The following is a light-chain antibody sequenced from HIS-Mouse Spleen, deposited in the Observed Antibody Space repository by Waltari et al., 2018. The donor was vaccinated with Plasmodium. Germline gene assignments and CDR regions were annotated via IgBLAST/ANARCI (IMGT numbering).Light chain of an antibody. J-gene: IGKJ3*01. CDR3: QQYNNWSFT. V-gene: IGKV3-15*01. Sequence: EIVMTQSPATLSVSPGARATLSCRASQSFSSNFAWYQQKPGQAPRLLIYGASTRATGIPARFSGSGSGTEFTLTISSLQSEDFAVYYCQQYNNWSFTFGPGTKVDIK. CDR1: QSFSSN. CDR2: GAS.